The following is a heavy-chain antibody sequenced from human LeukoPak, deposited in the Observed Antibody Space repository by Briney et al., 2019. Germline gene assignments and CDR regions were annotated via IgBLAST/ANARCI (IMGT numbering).Heavy chain of an antibody. CDR2: IYYSGST. Sequence: PSETLSLTCTVSGGSISSYYWSWIRQPPGKGLEWIGYIYYSGSTYYNPSLKSRVTISVDTSKNQFSLKLSSVTAADTAVYYCARSPKGEAFDIWGQGTMVTVSS. CDR3: ARSPKGEAFDI. V-gene: IGHV4-59*12. CDR1: GGSISSYY. J-gene: IGHJ3*02.